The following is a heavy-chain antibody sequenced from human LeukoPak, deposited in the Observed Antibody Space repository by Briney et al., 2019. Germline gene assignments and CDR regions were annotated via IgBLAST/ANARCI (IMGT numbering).Heavy chain of an antibody. CDR1: GFTFSSYA. Sequence: GGSLRLSCAASGFTFSSYAMSWVRQAPGKGLEWVSSISSSNNYIYYADSVKGRFTISRDNAKNSLYLQMNSLRAEDTAVYYCARGPPKDYWGQGTLVTVSS. J-gene: IGHJ4*02. CDR2: ISSSNNYI. V-gene: IGHV3-21*01. CDR3: ARGPPKDY.